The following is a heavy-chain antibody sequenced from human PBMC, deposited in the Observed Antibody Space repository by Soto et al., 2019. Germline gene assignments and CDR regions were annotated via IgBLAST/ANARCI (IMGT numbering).Heavy chain of an antibody. CDR1: AYTFTCYY. Sequence: ASAYTFTCYYMHWLLPAPGQGVEWMGIITPSAGSTSYAQKWQGGDTITTYTYKSTVYMELSRLRSEDTDVYYCARDHGSFWSGSLGGVVEYYFYGMDVWGQGPTVTVSS. D-gene: IGHD3-3*01. J-gene: IGHJ6*02. V-gene: IGHV1-46*04. CDR2: ITPSAGST. CDR3: ARDHGSFWSGSLGGVVEYYFYGMDV.